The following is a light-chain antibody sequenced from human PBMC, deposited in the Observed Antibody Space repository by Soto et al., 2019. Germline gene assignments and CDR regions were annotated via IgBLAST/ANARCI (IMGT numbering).Light chain of an antibody. CDR1: QSVSSN. CDR3: QQYGSSSIT. V-gene: IGKV3-20*01. CDR2: GAS. J-gene: IGKJ5*01. Sequence: EVVLTQSPGTLSLSPGERATLSCRTSQSVSSNLAWYQQKPGQAPRLLIYGASTRATGIPARFSGSGSGTEFTLTISSLEPEDFAVYYCQQYGSSSITFGQGRLLEIK.